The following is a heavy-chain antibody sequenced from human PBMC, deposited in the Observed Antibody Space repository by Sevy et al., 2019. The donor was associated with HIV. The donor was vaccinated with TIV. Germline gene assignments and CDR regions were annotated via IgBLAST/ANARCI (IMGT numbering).Heavy chain of an antibody. D-gene: IGHD3-10*01. CDR2: VSGSGGKR. J-gene: IGHJ3*01. CDR1: GFTFSNYG. Sequence: GGSLRLSCAAFGFTFSNYGMTWVRQAPGKGLEWVSSVSGSGGKRYNADSVKGRFTISRDNSKNTLYLQMNSLRAEDTAVYYCARRGNYYGDAFDFWGQGTVFTVSS. V-gene: IGHV3-23*01. CDR3: ARRGNYYGDAFDF.